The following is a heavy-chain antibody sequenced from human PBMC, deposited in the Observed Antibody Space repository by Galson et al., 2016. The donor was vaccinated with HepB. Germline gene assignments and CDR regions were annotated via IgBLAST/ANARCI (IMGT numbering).Heavy chain of an antibody. CDR1: GFSFINYR. J-gene: IGHJ6*02. V-gene: IGHV3-21*06. D-gene: IGHD6-6*01. Sequence: SLRLSCAASGFSFINYRMNWVRQAPGKGLEWVSAISSSDYFIHYADSVRGRFTISRDNAKNSVFLQMNSLRPEDTAVYFCARDRGTTSSITHYGTDGWGQGTAVAVSS. CDR2: ISSSDYFI. CDR3: ARDRGTTSSITHYGTDG.